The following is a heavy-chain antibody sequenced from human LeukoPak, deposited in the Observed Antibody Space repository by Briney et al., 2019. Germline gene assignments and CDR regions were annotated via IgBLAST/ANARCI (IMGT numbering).Heavy chain of an antibody. J-gene: IGHJ4*02. CDR2: IYHSGST. CDR1: GDSISSDYY. V-gene: IGHV4-38-2*01. Sequence: SETLSLTCGVSGDSISSDYYWGWIRQPPGKGLEWIGYIYHSGSTYYNSSLKSRVMISVDTSKNHFSLNLTSVTAADTAVYYCARVWRIGYNLNYFDYWGQGTLVTVSS. CDR3: ARVWRIGYNLNYFDY. D-gene: IGHD5-24*01.